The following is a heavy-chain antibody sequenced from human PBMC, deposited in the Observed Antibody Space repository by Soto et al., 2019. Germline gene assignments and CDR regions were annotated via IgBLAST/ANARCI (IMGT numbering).Heavy chain of an antibody. V-gene: IGHV3-23*01. Sequence: EVELLESGGGLVQPEGSLRLSCAASGFTFSTYAMGWVRQAPGKGLEWVSVVSSGGGTHYADSVKGRFTVSRDNSKNTLSLHMNSLRADDTAVYYCAKRRGVGGHFDYWGQGALVTVSS. CDR3: AKRRGVGGHFDY. CDR2: VSSGGGT. CDR1: GFTFSTYA. D-gene: IGHD2-8*02. J-gene: IGHJ4*02.